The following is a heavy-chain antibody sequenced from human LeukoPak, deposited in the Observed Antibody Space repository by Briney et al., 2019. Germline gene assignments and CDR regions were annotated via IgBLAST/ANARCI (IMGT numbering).Heavy chain of an antibody. V-gene: IGHV4-31*03. D-gene: IGHD3-22*01. CDR3: ARDSDYYDSSGIRN. CDR1: GGSISSGGYY. J-gene: IGHJ4*02. CDR2: IYYSGST. Sequence: PSETLSLTCTVSGGSISSGGYYWSWIRQHPGKGLEWIGYIYYSGSTYYNPPLKSRVTISVDTSKNQFSLKLSSVTAADTAVYYCARDSDYYDSSGIRNWGQGTLVTVSS.